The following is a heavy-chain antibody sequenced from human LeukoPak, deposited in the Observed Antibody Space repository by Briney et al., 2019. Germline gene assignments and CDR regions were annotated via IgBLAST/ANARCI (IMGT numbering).Heavy chain of an antibody. D-gene: IGHD2-8*01. CDR2: IYTGGNT. J-gene: IGHJ4*02. Sequence: GGSLRLSCAASGFNVNRKHMSWVRQAPGKGLEWISFIYTGGNTYYADSVKGRFTVSRDNSKNTLYLQMNSLRAEDTAVYYCARDLMVGSPFDSWGQGTLVTVSS. CDR1: GFNVNRKH. V-gene: IGHV3-66*01. CDR3: ARDLMVGSPFDS.